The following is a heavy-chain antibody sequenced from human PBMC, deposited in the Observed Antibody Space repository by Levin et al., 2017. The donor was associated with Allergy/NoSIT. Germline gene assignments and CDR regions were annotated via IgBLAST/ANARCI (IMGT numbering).Heavy chain of an antibody. CDR3: AISGYCSSTSGYKAYYDSGMDG. V-gene: IGHV3-23*01. Sequence: GGSLRLSCAASGFTFSSYAMSWVRQAPGKGLEWVSAISGGGGSTYYADSVKGRFTISRDNSKNTLYLHMNSLRADDTAVYYCAISGYCSSTSGYKAYYDSGMDGWGQGTTVTVSS. CDR1: GFTFSSYA. D-gene: IGHD2-2*01. J-gene: IGHJ6*02. CDR2: ISGGGGST.